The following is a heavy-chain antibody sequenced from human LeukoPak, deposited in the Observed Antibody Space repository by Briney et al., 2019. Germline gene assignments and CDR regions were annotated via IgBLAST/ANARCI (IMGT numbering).Heavy chain of an antibody. J-gene: IGHJ4*02. CDR1: GDSISNDGHS. CDR3: VRGVGGEYFYFDR. D-gene: IGHD1-26*01. Sequence: SETLSLTCGVSGDSISNDGHSWSWIRQPPGKGLEWVGYIYHSGAAYHNPSLKSRLALSVDTSNNQFSLRLRSVTAADTAVYYCVRGVGGEYFYFDRWGQGALVTVSA. V-gene: IGHV4-30-4*07. CDR2: IYHSGAA.